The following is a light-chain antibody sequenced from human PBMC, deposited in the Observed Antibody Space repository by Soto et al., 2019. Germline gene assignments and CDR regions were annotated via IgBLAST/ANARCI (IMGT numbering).Light chain of an antibody. V-gene: IGKV1-5*03. CDR3: QQYNHYPWT. J-gene: IGKJ1*01. CDR2: KAS. CDR1: QSLSSW. Sequence: DIQMTQSPSTLSASVGDRVTITCRASQSLSSWLAWYQQKPGKAPKLLIYKASSLQSGVPSRFSGSGSETEFTLTIRRLQPDDFSTYYRQQYNHYPWTFGQGTRVEIK.